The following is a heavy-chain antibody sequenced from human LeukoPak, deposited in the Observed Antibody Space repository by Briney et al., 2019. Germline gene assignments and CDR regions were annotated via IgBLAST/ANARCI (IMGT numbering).Heavy chain of an antibody. J-gene: IGHJ6*03. CDR1: GYTFTCYY. CDR2: INPNSGGT. V-gene: IGHV1-2*02. D-gene: IGHD3-10*01. CDR3: TREILLWCGEHTRGYYYYYMDV. Sequence: ASVKVSCKASGYTFTCYYMHRVRQAPGQGLEWMGWINPNSGGTNYAQKVQGRGTMTRDTYISTAYMELSRLRSDDTALYYCTREILLWCGEHTRGYYYYYMDVWGKGTTVTVSS.